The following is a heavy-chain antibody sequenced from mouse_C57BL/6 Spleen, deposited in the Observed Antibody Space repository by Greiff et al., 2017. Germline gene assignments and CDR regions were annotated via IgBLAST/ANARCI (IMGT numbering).Heavy chain of an antibody. V-gene: IGHV5-17*01. J-gene: IGHJ4*01. CDR1: GFTFSDYG. CDR2: ISSGSSTI. Sequence: VQLKESGGGLVKPGGSLKLSCAASGFTFSDYGMHWVRQAPEKGLEWVAYISSGSSTIYYADTVKGRFTISRDNAKNNLFLQMTSLRSEDTAMYYCARDDGYSYYYAMDYWGQGTSVTVSS. CDR3: ARDDGYSYYYAMDY. D-gene: IGHD2-3*01.